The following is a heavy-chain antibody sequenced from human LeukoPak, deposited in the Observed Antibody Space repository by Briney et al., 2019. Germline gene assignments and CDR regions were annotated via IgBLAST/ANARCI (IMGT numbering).Heavy chain of an antibody. V-gene: IGHV1-46*02. CDR1: GYLFKYDD. Sequence: GASVKVSCKASGYLFKYDDFSWVRQAPGQGLEWMRIISPSGAATTYAQKFQGRVTMTGDTSTSILYMELISLRSEDTAVYYCVREGRVGEGFFEIWGQGTMVTVSS. CDR2: ISPSGAAT. D-gene: IGHD3-16*01. J-gene: IGHJ3*02. CDR3: VREGRVGEGFFEI.